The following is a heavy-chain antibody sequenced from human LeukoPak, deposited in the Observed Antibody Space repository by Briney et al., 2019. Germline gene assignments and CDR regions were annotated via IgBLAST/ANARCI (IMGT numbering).Heavy chain of an antibody. Sequence: ASVKVSCKASGYTFTGYYMHWVRQAPGQGLEWMGRINPNSGGTNYAQKFQGRVTMTRDTSISTAYTELSRLRSDDTAVYYCARDLPVYYYDSSGYLSDYWGQGTLVTVSS. V-gene: IGHV1-2*06. D-gene: IGHD3-22*01. CDR1: GYTFTGYY. CDR3: ARDLPVYYYDSSGYLSDY. J-gene: IGHJ4*02. CDR2: INPNSGGT.